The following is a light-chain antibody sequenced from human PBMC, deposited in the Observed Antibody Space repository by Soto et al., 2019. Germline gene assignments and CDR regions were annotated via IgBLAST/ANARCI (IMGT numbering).Light chain of an antibody. Sequence: QSVLTQPASVSGSPGPSITISCTGTSSDVGGYNYVSWYQQHPGKAPKLMIYDVSNRPSGVSNRFSGSKSGNTASLTISGLQAEYEADYYCSSYTSSSTPGVFGGGTKLTVL. V-gene: IGLV2-14*01. CDR2: DVS. J-gene: IGLJ2*01. CDR1: SSDVGGYNY. CDR3: SSYTSSSTPGV.